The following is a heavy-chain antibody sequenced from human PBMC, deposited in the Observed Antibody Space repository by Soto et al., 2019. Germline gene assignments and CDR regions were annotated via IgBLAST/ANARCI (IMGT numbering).Heavy chain of an antibody. CDR3: AAGEASSRNLAPYYLDF. D-gene: IGHD6-13*01. CDR1: GGSITSSY. J-gene: IGHJ4*02. V-gene: IGHV4-59*01. CDR2: IYDTGISGYTP. Sequence: SETLSLTCTVSGGSITSSYWSWIRRPPGKGLEWIAYIYDTGISGYTPSYNPSLRSRVTISEDTSKNQFSLKLLSVTTADTAVYFCAAGEASSRNLAPYYLDFWGQGTLVTVSS.